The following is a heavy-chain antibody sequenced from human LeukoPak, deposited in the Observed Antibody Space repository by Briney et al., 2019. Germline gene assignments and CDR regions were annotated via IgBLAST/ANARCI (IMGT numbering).Heavy chain of an antibody. V-gene: IGHV1-18*01. CDR1: GYTFSNYD. J-gene: IGHJ4*02. CDR3: ARDLGGSPDY. Sequence: ASVKVSCKTSGYTFSNYDIYWVRQAPGQGLECMGWISGYTGDTKYAQILQGRFTVTTDTSTSTAYMELRSLRSDDTAVYYCARDLGGSPDYWGQGTLVTVSS. CDR2: ISGYTGDT. D-gene: IGHD1-26*01.